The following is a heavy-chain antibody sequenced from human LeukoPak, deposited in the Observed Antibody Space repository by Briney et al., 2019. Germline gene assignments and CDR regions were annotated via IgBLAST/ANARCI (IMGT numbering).Heavy chain of an antibody. V-gene: IGHV3-33*08. Sequence: GGSLRLSCTASGFTFSNAWMSWVRQAPGKGLEWVAVIWYDGSNKYYADSVKGRFTISRDNSKNTLYLQMNSLRAEDTAVYYCARGGYCTNGVCYYYYGMDVWGQGTTVTVSS. D-gene: IGHD2-8*01. CDR2: IWYDGSNK. J-gene: IGHJ6*02. CDR1: GFTFSNAW. CDR3: ARGGYCTNGVCYYYYGMDV.